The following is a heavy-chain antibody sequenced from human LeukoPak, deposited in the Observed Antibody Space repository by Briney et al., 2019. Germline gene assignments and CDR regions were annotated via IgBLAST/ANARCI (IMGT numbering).Heavy chain of an antibody. CDR1: GFTFSSYA. CDR3: ARGYSSAWNDPFDY. Sequence: PGGSLRLSCAASGFTFSSYAMHWVRQAPGKGLEWVAVISYDGSNKYYADSVKGRFTISRDHSKNTLYLQMNSRRGDDTAVYYCARGYSSAWNDPFDYWGQGTLVSVSS. CDR2: ISYDGSNK. V-gene: IGHV3-30*04. J-gene: IGHJ4*02. D-gene: IGHD6-19*01.